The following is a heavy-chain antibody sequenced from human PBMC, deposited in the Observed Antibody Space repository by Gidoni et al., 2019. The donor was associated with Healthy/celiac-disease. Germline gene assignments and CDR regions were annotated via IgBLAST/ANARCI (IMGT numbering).Heavy chain of an antibody. CDR3: ARRQWLGNYGMDV. CDR1: GGSFRGYY. V-gene: IGHV4-34*01. CDR2: INHSGST. J-gene: IGHJ6*02. D-gene: IGHD6-19*01. Sequence: QVQLQQWGAGLLKPSETLSLACAVYGGSFRGYYWSWIRQPPGKGLEWIGEINHSGSTNYNPSLKSRVTISVDTSTDQFSLKLSSVTAADTAVYYCARRQWLGNYGMDVWGQGTTVTVSS.